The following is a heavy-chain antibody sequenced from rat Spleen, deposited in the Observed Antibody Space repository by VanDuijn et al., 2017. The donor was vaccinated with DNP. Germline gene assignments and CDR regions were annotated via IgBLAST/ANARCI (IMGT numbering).Heavy chain of an antibody. V-gene: IGHV5-31*01. Sequence: EVHLVESGGDLVQPGRSLKLSCVASGFTFNNYWMTWIRQVPGKGLEWVASIISSGGSTSYPDSVKGRFTISRDNAKNTLYLQMNSLRSEDTATYYCARYAPSASYAMDAWGQGTSVTVSS. CDR2: IISSGGST. CDR1: GFTFNNYW. CDR3: ARYAPSASYAMDA. D-gene: IGHD4-3*01. J-gene: IGHJ4*01.